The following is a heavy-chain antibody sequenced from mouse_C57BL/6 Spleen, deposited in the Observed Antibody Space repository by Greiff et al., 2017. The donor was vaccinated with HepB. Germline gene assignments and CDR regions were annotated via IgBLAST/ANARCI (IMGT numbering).Heavy chain of an antibody. CDR2: ISSGGSYT. CDR1: GFTFSSYG. Sequence: EVMLVESGGDLVKPGGSLKLSCAASGFTFSSYGMSWVRQTPDKRLEWVATISSGGSYTYYPDSVKGRFTISRDNAKNTLYLQMSSLKSEDTAMYYCARHEEDGNFSYYFDYWGQGTTLTVSS. J-gene: IGHJ2*01. D-gene: IGHD2-1*01. V-gene: IGHV5-6*01. CDR3: ARHEEDGNFSYYFDY.